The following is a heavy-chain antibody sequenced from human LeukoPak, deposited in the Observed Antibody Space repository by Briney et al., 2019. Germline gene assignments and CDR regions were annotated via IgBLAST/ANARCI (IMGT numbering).Heavy chain of an antibody. D-gene: IGHD3-3*01. Sequence: PSETLSLTCAVYGGSFSGYYWSWIRQPPGKGLEWIGEINHSGSTNYNPSLKSRVTISVDTSKNQFSLKLSSVTAAGTAVYYCARGVRFLEWLWPRGRAFDPWGQGTLVTVSS. CDR3: ARGVRFLEWLWPRGRAFDP. CDR2: INHSGST. J-gene: IGHJ5*02. V-gene: IGHV4-34*01. CDR1: GGSFSGYY.